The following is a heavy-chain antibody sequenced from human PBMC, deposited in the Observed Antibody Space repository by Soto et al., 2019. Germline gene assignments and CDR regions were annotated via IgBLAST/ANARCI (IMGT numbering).Heavy chain of an antibody. CDR1: GDTISSGGYS. V-gene: IGHV4-30-2*06. Sequence: QLQLQESGSGLVKPSQTLSLTFAVSGDTISSGGYSWSWIRQSPGKGLEWIGYTYYSGSTYYNPSLKSRVAISVDMSKNQFSLKLSSVTAADTAVYFCARTRPGGPPHYWGQGALVTVSS. J-gene: IGHJ4*02. D-gene: IGHD3-16*01. CDR2: TYYSGST. CDR3: ARTRPGGPPHY.